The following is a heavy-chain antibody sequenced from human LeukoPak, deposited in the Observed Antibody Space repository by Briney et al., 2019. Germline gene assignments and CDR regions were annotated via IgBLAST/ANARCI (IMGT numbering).Heavy chain of an antibody. CDR2: IYYSGNS. J-gene: IGHJ6*02. CDR3: ARGHYDSRGYYYYGMDV. Sequence: PSETLSLTCSVSGGSVSSSIFYWVWLRQPPGKGLEWLGNIYYSGNSYYNPSLKSRVSMSLDTSENQFSLWVTSVTAADTAVYYCARGHYDSRGYYYYGMDVWGQGTTVTVSS. D-gene: IGHD3-22*01. V-gene: IGHV4-39*07. CDR1: GGSVSSSIFY.